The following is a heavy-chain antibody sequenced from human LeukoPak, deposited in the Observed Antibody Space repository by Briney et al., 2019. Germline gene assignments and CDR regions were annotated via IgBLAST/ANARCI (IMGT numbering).Heavy chain of an antibody. CDR1: GGSISSYY. V-gene: IGHV4-59*08. Sequence: SETLSLTCTVSGGSISSYYWTWIRQPPGKGLEWIGYIYYSGNTNQNPSLKSRVTISVDTSKNQFSLKLTSVSAADTAVYYCARHVDSSGWYRSYFDYWGQGTLVTVSS. D-gene: IGHD6-19*01. CDR3: ARHVDSSGWYRSYFDY. J-gene: IGHJ4*02. CDR2: IYYSGNT.